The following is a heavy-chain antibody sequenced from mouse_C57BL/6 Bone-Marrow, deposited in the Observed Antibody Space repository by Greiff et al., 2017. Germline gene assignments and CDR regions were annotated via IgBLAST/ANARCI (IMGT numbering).Heavy chain of an antibody. V-gene: IGHV1-54*01. CDR2: INPGSGGT. Sequence: QVQLQQSGAELVRPGPSVKVSCKASGYAFTNYLIEWVKQRPGQGLEWIGVINPGSGGTNYNEKFKGKATLTADKSSSTAYMQLSSLTSEDSAVYFCARWGLRWGQGTLVTVSA. J-gene: IGHJ3*02. D-gene: IGHD2-13*01. CDR1: GYAFTNYL. CDR3: ARWGLR.